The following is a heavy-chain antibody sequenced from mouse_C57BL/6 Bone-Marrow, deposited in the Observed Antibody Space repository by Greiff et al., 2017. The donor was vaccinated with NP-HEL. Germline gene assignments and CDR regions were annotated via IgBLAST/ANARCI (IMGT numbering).Heavy chain of an antibody. J-gene: IGHJ2*01. V-gene: IGHV3-6*01. CDR3: ARGFSLPDY. Sequence: DVKLQESGPGLVKPSQSLSLTCSVTGYSITSGYYWNWIRQFPGNKLEWMGYISYDGSNNYNPSLKNRISITRDTSKNQFFLKLNSVTTEDTATYYCARGFSLPDYWGQGTTLTVSS. CDR2: ISYDGSN. D-gene: IGHD2-10*01. CDR1: GYSITSGYY.